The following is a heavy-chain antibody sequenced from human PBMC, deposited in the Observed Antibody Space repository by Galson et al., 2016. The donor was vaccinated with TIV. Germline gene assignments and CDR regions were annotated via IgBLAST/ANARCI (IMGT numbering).Heavy chain of an antibody. J-gene: IGHJ4*02. CDR2: IIPILGLT. CDR1: GGTFSSYG. Sequence: SVKVSCKASGGTFSSYGISWVRQAPGQGPECMGRIIPILGLTNYAQKFQGRVTITADTSTNIAYMELSSLRSEDTAVYFCAFPMTTITSVDYWGQGTLVTVSS. V-gene: IGHV1-69*04. CDR3: AFPMTTITSVDY. D-gene: IGHD4-11*01.